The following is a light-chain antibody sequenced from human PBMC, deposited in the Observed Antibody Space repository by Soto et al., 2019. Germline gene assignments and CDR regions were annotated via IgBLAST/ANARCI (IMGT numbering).Light chain of an antibody. Sequence: QSALTQPPSAFGSPGQSVTISCTGTSSDVGGYNYVSWYQQHPGKAPKLMIYEVTERPSGVPDRFSGSKSGNTASLTVSGLQAEDEADYYCSSNAGSNNLVFGGGTKVTVL. CDR2: EVT. CDR1: SSDVGGYNY. V-gene: IGLV2-8*01. CDR3: SSNAGSNNLV. J-gene: IGLJ2*01.